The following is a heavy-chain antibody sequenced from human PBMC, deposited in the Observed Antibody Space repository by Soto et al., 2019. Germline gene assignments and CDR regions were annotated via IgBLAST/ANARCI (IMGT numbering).Heavy chain of an antibody. CDR1: GFTFSSYD. CDR3: ARAHRGYSYGYFDY. J-gene: IGHJ4*02. V-gene: IGHV3-13*01. D-gene: IGHD5-18*01. Sequence: GGSLRLSCAASGFTFSSYDMHWVRQATGKGLEWVSAIGTAGDTYYPGSVKGRFTISRENAKNSLYLQMNSLRAGDTAVYYCARAHRGYSYGYFDYWGQGTLVTVSS. CDR2: IGTAGDT.